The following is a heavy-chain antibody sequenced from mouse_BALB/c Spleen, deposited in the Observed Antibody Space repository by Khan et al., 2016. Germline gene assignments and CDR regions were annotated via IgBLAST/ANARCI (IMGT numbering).Heavy chain of an antibody. CDR2: IRSKSNNYAT. CDR3: VRQKTTAWFAY. V-gene: IGHV10-1*02. J-gene: IGHJ3*01. D-gene: IGHD1-1*01. CDR1: GFTFNTYA. Sequence: EVQLVESGGGLVQPKGSLKLSCAASGFTFNTYAMNWVRQAPGKGLEWVARIRSKSNNYATYYADSVKDRFTISRDDSQSMLYLQMNNLKTEDTAMYYCVRQKTTAWFAYWGQGTLVTVSA.